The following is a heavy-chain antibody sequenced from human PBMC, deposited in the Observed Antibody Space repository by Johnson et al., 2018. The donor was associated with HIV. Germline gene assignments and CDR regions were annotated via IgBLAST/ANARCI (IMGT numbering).Heavy chain of an antibody. J-gene: IGHJ3*01. CDR1: GFTFNDHW. Sequence: VQLVESGGGLVQPGGSLRLSCGASGFTFNDHWMQWVRQAPGKGLVWVSRINGDGSRTSYADSVKGRCTIARDNAKNTRFQEMKSLRAEDTAVDYWVITSCTGARCLGFDPFDVWGQGTMVTVAS. CDR2: INGDGSRT. CDR3: VITSCTGARCLGFDPFDV. V-gene: IGHV3-74*02. D-gene: IGHD3-16*01.